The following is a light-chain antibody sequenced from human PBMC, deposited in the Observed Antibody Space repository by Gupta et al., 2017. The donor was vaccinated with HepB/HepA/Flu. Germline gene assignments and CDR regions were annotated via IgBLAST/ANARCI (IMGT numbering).Light chain of an antibody. J-gene: IGKJ4*01. CDR2: DAS. CDR1: QSVSSY. V-gene: IGKV3-11*01. Sequence: EIVLTQSPATLSLSPGERATLSCRASQSVSSYLAWYQQKPGQPPRLIIYDASNRATGITARFSGSGEGTDFTLTSSGREQEDCEVYYCQQRSNWLTFGGGTKVEIK. CDR3: QQRSNWLT.